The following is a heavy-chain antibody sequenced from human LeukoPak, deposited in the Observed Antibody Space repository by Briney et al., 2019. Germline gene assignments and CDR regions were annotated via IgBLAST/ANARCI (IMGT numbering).Heavy chain of an antibody. J-gene: IGHJ6*03. V-gene: IGHV3-48*03. Sequence: GGSLRLSCAASGFTFSSYEMNWVRQAPGKGLEWVSYISSSGSTIYYADSVKGRFTISRDNAKNSLYLQMNSLRAEDTAVYYCAKDCLYSSGWSLDYYYYYMDVWGKGTTVTISS. CDR2: ISSSGSTI. CDR3: AKDCLYSSGWSLDYYYYYMDV. CDR1: GFTFSSYE. D-gene: IGHD6-19*01.